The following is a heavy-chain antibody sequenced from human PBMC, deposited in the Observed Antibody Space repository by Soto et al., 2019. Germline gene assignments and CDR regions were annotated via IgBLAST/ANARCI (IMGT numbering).Heavy chain of an antibody. D-gene: IGHD6-19*01. Sequence: PGESLKISCQASGYSFSNFWIAWVRQMPGEGLEWLGIIYPDDSDTRYSPSFLGQVTISADKSIKTTYLQWSSLKASDTAIYYCARQHPLDSRVWYDWGQGTLVTVSS. V-gene: IGHV5-51*01. CDR2: IYPDDSDT. CDR3: ARQHPLDSRVWYD. J-gene: IGHJ4*02. CDR1: GYSFSNFW.